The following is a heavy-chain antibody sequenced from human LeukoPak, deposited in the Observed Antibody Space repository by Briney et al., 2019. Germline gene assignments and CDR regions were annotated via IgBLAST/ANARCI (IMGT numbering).Heavy chain of an antibody. CDR1: GFTFSSYW. CDR3: ARGLRSSGWYDAFDI. Sequence: GGSLRLSCAASGFTFSSYWMHWVRQAPGKGLEWVSYISSGGSTIYYADSVKGRFPISRDNAKNSLYLQMNSLRAEDTAVYYCARGLRSSGWYDAFDIWGQGTMVTVSS. V-gene: IGHV3-48*04. D-gene: IGHD6-19*01. J-gene: IGHJ3*02. CDR2: ISSGGSTI.